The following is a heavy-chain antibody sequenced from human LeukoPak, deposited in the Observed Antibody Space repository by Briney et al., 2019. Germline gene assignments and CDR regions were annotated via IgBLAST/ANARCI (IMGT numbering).Heavy chain of an antibody. V-gene: IGHV3-11*04. CDR3: ARAPEVVPAAKPVDY. CDR2: ISSSSSTI. D-gene: IGHD2-2*01. J-gene: IGHJ4*02. Sequence: KAGGSLRLSCAASGFTFSDYYINWVRQAPGKGLEWVSYISSSSSTIHYADSVKGRFTISRDNAKNSLYLQMNSLRAEDTAVYYCARAPEVVPAAKPVDYWGQGTLVTVSS. CDR1: GFTFSDYY.